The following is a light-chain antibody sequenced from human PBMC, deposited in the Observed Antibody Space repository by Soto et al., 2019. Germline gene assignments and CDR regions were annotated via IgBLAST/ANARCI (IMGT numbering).Light chain of an antibody. CDR2: EVT. CDR3: TSYTVRKSWV. CDR1: SSDVGSYNH. V-gene: IGLV2-14*01. Sequence: QSALTQPASVTGSPGQSITISCTGTSSDVGSYNHVSWYQQYPGTAPRLIIYEVTNRPSGVSDRFSGSKSGSTASLTISGLQPEDDADYYCTSYTVRKSWVFGGGTQLTV. J-gene: IGLJ3*02.